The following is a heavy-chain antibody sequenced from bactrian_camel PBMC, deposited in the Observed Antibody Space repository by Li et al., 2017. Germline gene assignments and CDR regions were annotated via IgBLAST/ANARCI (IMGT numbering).Heavy chain of an antibody. CDR2: IGYFGTT. D-gene: IGHD4*01. J-gene: IGHJ4*01. Sequence: HVQLVESGGGSVQAGGSLRLSCAASGYTYRDSCMGWFRQAPGKECEGVARIGYFGTTTYADSVKARFTISKDRAENTLYLEMNNLQPEDTAMYYCAADLYNMQLARHYSNWGQGTQVTVS. CDR1: GYTYRDSC. V-gene: IGHV3S53*01. CDR3: AADLYNMQLARHYSN.